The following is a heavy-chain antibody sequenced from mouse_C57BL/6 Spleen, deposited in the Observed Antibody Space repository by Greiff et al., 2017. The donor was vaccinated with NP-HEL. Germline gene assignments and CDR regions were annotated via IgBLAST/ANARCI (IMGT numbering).Heavy chain of an antibody. CDR2: INPNNGGT. Sequence: EVQLQQSGPELVKPGASVKISCKASGYTFTDYYMNWVKQSHGKSLEWIGDINPNNGGTSYNQKFKGKATLTVDKSSSTAYMELRSLTSEDSAVYYCARSHYSNYGWCDYWGQGTTLTVSS. CDR3: ARSHYSNYGWCDY. CDR1: GYTFTDYY. V-gene: IGHV1-26*01. J-gene: IGHJ2*01. D-gene: IGHD2-5*01.